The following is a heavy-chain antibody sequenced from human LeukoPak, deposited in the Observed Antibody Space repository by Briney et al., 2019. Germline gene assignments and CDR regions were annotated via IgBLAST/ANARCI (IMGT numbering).Heavy chain of an antibody. D-gene: IGHD4-17*01. CDR2: IRTGGNTI. CDR1: GFTFSTYS. V-gene: IGHV3-48*02. Sequence: GGSLRLSCAASGFTFSTYSMTWVRQAPGRGLEWVSYIRTGGNTIYYADSVKGRLTISRDNAKDSLYLQMSGLKDEDTAVYYCARESYGDGHFDYWGQGTLVTVSS. CDR3: ARESYGDGHFDY. J-gene: IGHJ4*02.